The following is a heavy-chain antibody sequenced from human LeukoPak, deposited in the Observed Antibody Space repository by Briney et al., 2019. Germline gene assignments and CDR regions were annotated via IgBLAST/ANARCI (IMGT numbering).Heavy chain of an antibody. CDR1: GGSFSGYY. CDR2: INHSGST. V-gene: IGHV4-34*01. Sequence: SETLSLTCAVYGGSFSGYYWSWIRQPPGKGLEWIGEINHSGSTNYNPSLKSRVTMSVDTSKNQFSLKLSSVTAADTAVYYCARDLTTVTTIWGQGTLVTVSS. J-gene: IGHJ4*02. D-gene: IGHD4-11*01. CDR3: ARDLTTVTTI.